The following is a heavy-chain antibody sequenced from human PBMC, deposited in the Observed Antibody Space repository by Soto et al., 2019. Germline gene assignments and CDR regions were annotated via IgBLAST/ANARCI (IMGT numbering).Heavy chain of an antibody. CDR1: GGSINSGGYC. J-gene: IGHJ4*02. CDR3: SRGILV. D-gene: IGHD5-18*01. V-gene: IGHV4-31*03. CDR2: ISYGGGT. Sequence: QVQLQESGPGLVKPSQTLSLTCTVSGGSINSGGYCWSWIRQHPGKGLDWMGCISYGGGTSYNPSLKSRVTISVDTSKNQFSLKLTSVTAADTAVYYCSRGILVWGQGALITVSS.